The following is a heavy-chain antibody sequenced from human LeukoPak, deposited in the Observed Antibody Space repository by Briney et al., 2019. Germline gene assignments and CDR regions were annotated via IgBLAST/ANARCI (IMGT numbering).Heavy chain of an antibody. Sequence: ASVKVSCKASGYTFTGYYMHWVRQAPGQGLEWMGWISAYNGNTNYAQKLQGRVTMTTDTSTSTAYMELRSLRSDDTAVYYCARGVGANDAFDIWGQGTMVTVSS. D-gene: IGHD1-26*01. CDR3: ARGVGANDAFDI. V-gene: IGHV1-18*04. CDR1: GYTFTGYY. CDR2: ISAYNGNT. J-gene: IGHJ3*02.